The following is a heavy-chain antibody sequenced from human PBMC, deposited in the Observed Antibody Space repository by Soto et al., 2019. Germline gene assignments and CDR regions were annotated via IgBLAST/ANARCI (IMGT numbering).Heavy chain of an antibody. CDR3: ARRPGNLEYYYYGMDV. Sequence: PXESLNISCKGSGYSLTSYWIGWVRQMPGKGLEWMGIIYPGDSDTRYSPSFQGQVTISADKSISTAYLQWSSLKASDTAMYYCARRPGNLEYYYYGMDVWGQGTTVPVSS. V-gene: IGHV5-51*01. CDR2: IYPGDSDT. J-gene: IGHJ6*02. D-gene: IGHD1-1*01. CDR1: GYSLTSYW.